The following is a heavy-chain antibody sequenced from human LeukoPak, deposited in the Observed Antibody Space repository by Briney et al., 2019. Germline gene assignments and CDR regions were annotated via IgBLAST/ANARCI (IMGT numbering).Heavy chain of an antibody. V-gene: IGHV1-24*01. D-gene: IGHD3-22*01. Sequence: ASVKVSCKASGYTFTGYYMHWVRQAPGQGLEWMGGFDPEYGEAFSAQKFQGTVTMTEDTTTDTVYMELSSLRSEDTAVYYCATGLTRGSENRYFYYSGLDVWGQGTTVTVSS. CDR2: FDPEYGEA. CDR1: GYTFTGYY. J-gene: IGHJ6*02. CDR3: ATGLTRGSENRYFYYSGLDV.